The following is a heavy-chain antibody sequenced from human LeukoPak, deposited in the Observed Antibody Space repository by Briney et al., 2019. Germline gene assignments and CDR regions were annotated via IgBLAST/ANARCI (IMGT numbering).Heavy chain of an antibody. CDR2: MSSGGRT. CDR1: GFTFNNYA. V-gene: IGHV3-23*01. J-gene: IGHJ5*02. CDR3: AKDRNTVTTWFDH. Sequence: GGSLRLSCIGSGFTFNNYAMHWVRQAPGKGLEWVSGMSSGGRTHYADSVKGRFTISRDNSKNTLYLQMSGLRAEDTAVYYCAKDRNTVTTWFDHWGQGALVIVSP. D-gene: IGHD4-17*01.